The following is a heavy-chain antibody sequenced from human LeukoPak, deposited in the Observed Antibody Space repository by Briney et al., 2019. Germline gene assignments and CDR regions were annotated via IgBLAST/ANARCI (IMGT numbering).Heavy chain of an antibody. CDR3: ARLQYCSGTSCYWFDP. Sequence: PSQTLSLTCDVSGGSISSGLYSWSWIRQPLGKGLEWIGYIYHTGSTYYNPSLKSRVTISVDTSKNQFSLRLSSVTAADTAVYYCARLQYCSGTSCYWFDPWGQGTLVTVSS. J-gene: IGHJ5*02. V-gene: IGHV4-30-2*01. D-gene: IGHD2-2*01. CDR2: IYHTGST. CDR1: GGSISSGLYS.